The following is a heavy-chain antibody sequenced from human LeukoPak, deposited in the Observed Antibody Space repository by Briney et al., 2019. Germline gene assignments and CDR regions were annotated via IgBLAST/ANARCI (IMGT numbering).Heavy chain of an antibody. J-gene: IGHJ6*02. D-gene: IGHD6-13*01. V-gene: IGHV4-31*03. CDR3: ARAGGAAAGQLDV. Sequence: SETLSLTCTVSGGSISSGGYSWSWLRQHPGKGLEWLGYIYYSGSTYYNPSLQSRVTISVDTSKNQFSLKLSSVTAADTAVYYCARAGGAAAGQLDVWGQGTTVTVSS. CDR1: GGSISSGGYS. CDR2: IYYSGST.